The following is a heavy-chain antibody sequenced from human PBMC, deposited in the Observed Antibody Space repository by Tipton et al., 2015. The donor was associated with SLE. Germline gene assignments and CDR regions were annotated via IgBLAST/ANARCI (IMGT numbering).Heavy chain of an antibody. V-gene: IGHV4-34*01. CDR3: ARPLYYYYYMDV. CDR1: GGSFSGYY. Sequence: TLSLTCAVYGGSFSGYYWSWIRQSPGKGLEWIGEINHSGSTNYNPSLKSRVTISVDTSKNQFSLKLRSVTAADTAVYYCARPLYYYYYMDVWGKGTTVTVSS. CDR2: INHSGST. J-gene: IGHJ6*03.